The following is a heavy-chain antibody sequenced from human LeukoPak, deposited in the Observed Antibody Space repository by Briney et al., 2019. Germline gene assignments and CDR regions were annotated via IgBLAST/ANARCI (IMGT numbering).Heavy chain of an antibody. CDR3: AKDSYYDNTGYGIKGDFDI. V-gene: IGHV4-4*07. CDR1: GGSISSYY. CDR2: IYTSGST. J-gene: IGHJ3*02. Sequence: SETLSLTCTVSGGSISSYYWSWIRQPAGKGLEWIGRIYTSGSTNYNPSLKSRVTMSVDTSKNQFSLKLSSVTAADTAVYYCAKDSYYDNTGYGIKGDFDIWGQGTMVTVSS. D-gene: IGHD3-22*01.